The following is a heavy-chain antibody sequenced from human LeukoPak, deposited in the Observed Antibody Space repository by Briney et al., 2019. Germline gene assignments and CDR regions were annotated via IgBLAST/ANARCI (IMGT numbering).Heavy chain of an antibody. J-gene: IGHJ4*02. Sequence: GGSLRLSCAASGFTFSSYGMHWVRQAPGKGLEWVAVIWYDGSNKYYADSVKGRFTISRDNSKNTLYLQMNSLRAEDTALYYCAKGRLDPNLVLDSWGQGTLVTVSS. V-gene: IGHV3-33*06. D-gene: IGHD2-8*02. CDR1: GFTFSSYG. CDR2: IWYDGSNK. CDR3: AKGRLDPNLVLDS.